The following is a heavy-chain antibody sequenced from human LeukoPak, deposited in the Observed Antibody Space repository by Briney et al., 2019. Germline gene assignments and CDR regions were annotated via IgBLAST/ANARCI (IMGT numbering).Heavy chain of an antibody. J-gene: IGHJ4*02. CDR1: GGSISSYY. D-gene: IGHD3-22*01. V-gene: IGHV4-59*01. Sequence: SETLSLTCTVSGGSISSYYWSWIRQPPGKGLEWIGYIYYSGSTNYNPSLKSRVTISVDMSKNQFSLKLSSVTAADTAVYYCARGSEYYYDSSGYYLGYWGQGTLVTVSS. CDR2: IYYSGST. CDR3: ARGSEYYYDSSGYYLGY.